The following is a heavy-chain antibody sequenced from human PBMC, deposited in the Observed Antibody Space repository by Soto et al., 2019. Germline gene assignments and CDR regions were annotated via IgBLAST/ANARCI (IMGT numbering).Heavy chain of an antibody. Sequence: EVQLLESGGGLVQPGGSLRLSCAASGFTFGSYGMTWVRQAPGKGLECVSGITAATGTTYYADSVKGRFTISRDLSTNTLFLQMNSLRAADSAVYYCAKATGRSNFYYSGLDVWGQGTTVTVSS. CDR2: ITAATGTT. V-gene: IGHV3-23*01. J-gene: IGHJ6*02. D-gene: IGHD1-26*01. CDR1: GFTFGSYG. CDR3: AKATGRSNFYYSGLDV.